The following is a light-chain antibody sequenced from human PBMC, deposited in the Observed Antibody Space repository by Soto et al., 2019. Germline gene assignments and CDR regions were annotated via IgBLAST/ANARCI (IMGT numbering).Light chain of an antibody. CDR1: SSNIGAGFD. V-gene: IGLV1-40*01. CDR3: QSYDSSLNAYV. J-gene: IGLJ1*01. CDR2: GNN. Sequence: QSALTQPASVSGSPGQSITISCTGSSSNIGAGFDVNWYHQLPGTAPKLLVYGNNNRPSGVPDRFSGSRSGTSASLAITGLQAVDEADYYCQSYDSSLNAYVFGTGTKVTVL.